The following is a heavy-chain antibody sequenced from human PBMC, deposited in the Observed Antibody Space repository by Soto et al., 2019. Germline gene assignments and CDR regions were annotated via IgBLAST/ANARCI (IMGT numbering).Heavy chain of an antibody. J-gene: IGHJ6*02. Sequence: EVQLVESGGGLVKPGGSLRLSCAASGFTFSSYSMNWVRQAPGKGLEWVSSISSSSSYIYYADSVKGRFTISRDNAKNSLYLQMNSMRAEDTDVYYCARDGRGSSTGYYYGMDVWGQGTTVTVSS. CDR3: ARDGRGSSTGYYYGMDV. V-gene: IGHV3-21*01. CDR2: ISSSSSYI. D-gene: IGHD2-2*01. CDR1: GFTFSSYS.